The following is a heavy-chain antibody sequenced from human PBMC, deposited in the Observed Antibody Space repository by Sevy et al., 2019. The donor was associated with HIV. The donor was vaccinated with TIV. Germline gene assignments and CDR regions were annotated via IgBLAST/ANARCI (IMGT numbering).Heavy chain of an antibody. V-gene: IGHV4-31*03. D-gene: IGHD6-13*01. Sequence: SETLSLTCTVSGGSISSGGYYWSWTRQHPGKGLEWIGYIYYSGSTYYNPSLKSRVTISVDTSKNQFSLKLSSVTAADTAVYYCARVRAAALKGFDPWGQGTLVTVSS. CDR1: GGSISSGGYY. CDR2: IYYSGST. CDR3: ARVRAAALKGFDP. J-gene: IGHJ5*02.